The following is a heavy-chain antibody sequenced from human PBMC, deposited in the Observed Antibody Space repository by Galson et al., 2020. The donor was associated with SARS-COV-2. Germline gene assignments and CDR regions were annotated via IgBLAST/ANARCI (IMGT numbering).Heavy chain of an antibody. CDR1: GFTFSDHY. CDR2: IGRTGSTI. Sequence: GGSLRLSCAPSGFTFSDHYMSWIRQAPGKGLELVSYIGRTGSTIQYADSVKGRFTISRDNARNSVFLQVNSLRAEDTAVYYCAKLEVPSGDGGYFYLWGRGTLVTVSA. V-gene: IGHV3-11*01. J-gene: IGHJ2*01. D-gene: IGHD1-1*01. CDR3: AKLEVPSGDGGYFYL.